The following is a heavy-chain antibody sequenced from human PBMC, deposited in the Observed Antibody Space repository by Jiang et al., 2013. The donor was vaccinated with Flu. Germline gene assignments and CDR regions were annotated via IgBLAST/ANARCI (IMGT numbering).Heavy chain of an antibody. CDR3: ARDRSSSPRFFDY. CDR2: FYYSGTT. CDR1: GGSISSYF. J-gene: IGHJ4*02. V-gene: IGHV4-59*01. D-gene: IGHD6-13*01. Sequence: PGLVKPSETLSLTCTVSGGSISSYFGVGSGSPRKGLEWLGYFYYSGTTSYNPSLKSRITMSVDTSKNQFSLKLDSVTAADTAVYYCARDRSSSPRFFDYWGQGTPVAVSS.